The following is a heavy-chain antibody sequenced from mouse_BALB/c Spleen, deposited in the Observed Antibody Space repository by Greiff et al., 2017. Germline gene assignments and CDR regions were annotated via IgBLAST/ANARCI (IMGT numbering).Heavy chain of an antibody. V-gene: IGHV5-17*02. CDR3: ARSTVVARFDY. Sequence: EVQLQESGGGLVQPGGSRKLSCAASGFTFSSFGMHWVRQAPEKGLEWVAYISSGSSTIYYADTVKGRFTISRDNPKNTLFLQMTSLRSEDTAMYYCARSTVVARFDYWGQGTTLTVSS. D-gene: IGHD1-1*01. CDR2: ISSGSSTI. J-gene: IGHJ2*01. CDR1: GFTFSSFG.